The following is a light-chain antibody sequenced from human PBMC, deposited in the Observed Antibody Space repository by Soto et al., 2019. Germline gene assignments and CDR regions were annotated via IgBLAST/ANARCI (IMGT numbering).Light chain of an antibody. Sequence: DVQMTQAPSSLSASVGDRVTITCRASQGISNYLAWYQQKPGKVPTLLIYAASILQSGVPSRFSGSGSGTDFTLTISRLQPEDVATYYCQKYNSAPRTFGGGTKVEIK. CDR1: QGISNY. CDR2: AAS. V-gene: IGKV1-27*01. CDR3: QKYNSAPRT. J-gene: IGKJ4*01.